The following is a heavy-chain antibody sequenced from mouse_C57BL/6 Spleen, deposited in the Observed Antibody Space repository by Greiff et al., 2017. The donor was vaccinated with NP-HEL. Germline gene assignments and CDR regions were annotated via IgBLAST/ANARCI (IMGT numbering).Heavy chain of an antibody. CDR1: GFNIKDDY. V-gene: IGHV14-4*01. CDR2: IDPENGDT. CDR3: TKGRSCAY. J-gene: IGHJ3*01. Sequence: EVKLMESGAEIVRPGASVKLSCTASGFNIKDDYMHWVKQRPEQGLEWIGWIDPENGDTEYASKFQGKATITTDTSSNTAYLQLSSLTSEDTAVYYCTKGRSCAYWGQGTLVTVSA.